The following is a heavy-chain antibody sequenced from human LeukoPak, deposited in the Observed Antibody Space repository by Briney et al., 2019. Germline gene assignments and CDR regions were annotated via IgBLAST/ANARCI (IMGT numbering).Heavy chain of an antibody. CDR3: ARHDYNNPRIGY. D-gene: IGHD4-11*01. Sequence: SETLSLTCTVSGGSISSYYWSWIRQPPGKGLEWIGYISHSGRTNYNPSLRSRVTISVATSKNQFSLKLSSVTAADTALYYCARHDYNNPRIGYWGQGTLVTVSS. CDR1: GGSISSYY. J-gene: IGHJ4*02. CDR2: ISHSGRT. V-gene: IGHV4-59*08.